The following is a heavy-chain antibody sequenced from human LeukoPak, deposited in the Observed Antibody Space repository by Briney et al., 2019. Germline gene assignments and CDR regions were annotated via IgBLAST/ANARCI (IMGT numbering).Heavy chain of an antibody. J-gene: IGHJ5*02. Sequence: ASVKVSCKASGGTFSSYAISWVRQAPGQGLEWMGRIIPILGIANYAQKFQGRVTITADKSTSTAYMELSSLTSEDTAVYYCARDSSSNDWFDPWGQGTLVTVSS. CDR2: IIPILGIA. D-gene: IGHD6-6*01. CDR3: ARDSSSNDWFDP. CDR1: GGTFSSYA. V-gene: IGHV1-69*04.